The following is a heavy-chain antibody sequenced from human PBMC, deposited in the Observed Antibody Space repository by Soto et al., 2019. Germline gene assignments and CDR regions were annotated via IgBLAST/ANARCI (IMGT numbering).Heavy chain of an antibody. CDR1: GGSISSSSYY. CDR2: IYYSGST. CDR3: ASPYGGDGAEDAFDI. D-gene: IGHD4-17*01. Sequence: SETLSLTCTVSGGSISSSSYYWGWIRQPPGKGLEWIGSIYYSGSTYYNPSLKSRVTISVDTSRNQFSLKLSSVTAADTAVYYCASPYGGDGAEDAFDIWGQGTMVTVSS. V-gene: IGHV4-39*01. J-gene: IGHJ3*02.